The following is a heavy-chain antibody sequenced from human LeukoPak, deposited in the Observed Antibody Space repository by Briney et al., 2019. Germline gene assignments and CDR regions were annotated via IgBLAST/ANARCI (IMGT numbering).Heavy chain of an antibody. J-gene: IGHJ5*01. Sequence: PGGSLRLSCAASGFTFSSYWMHWVRQAPGKGLVWVSRIKGDGRHTIYADSVKGRFTISRDNAKNTLYLQMKSLRAEDTAVYYCVRDWDHYDFDSWGQETLVTVSS. CDR2: IKGDGRHT. D-gene: IGHD3-16*01. CDR1: GFTFSSYW. V-gene: IGHV3-74*01. CDR3: VRDWDHYDFDS.